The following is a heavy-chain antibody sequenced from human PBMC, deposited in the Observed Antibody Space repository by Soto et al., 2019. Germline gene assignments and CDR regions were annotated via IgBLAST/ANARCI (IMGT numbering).Heavy chain of an antibody. CDR2: IWYDGSNK. D-gene: IGHD2-2*01. CDR3: ARNQPPYCSSTSCYGWFDP. Sequence: QVQLVESGGGVVQPGRSLRLSCAASGFTFSSYGMHWVRQAPGKGLEWVAVIWYDGSNKYYADSVKGRFTISRDNSKNTWYLQMTSLRAEDTAVCYCARNQPPYCSSTSCYGWFDPWGQGTLVTVSS. CDR1: GFTFSSYG. V-gene: IGHV3-33*01. J-gene: IGHJ5*02.